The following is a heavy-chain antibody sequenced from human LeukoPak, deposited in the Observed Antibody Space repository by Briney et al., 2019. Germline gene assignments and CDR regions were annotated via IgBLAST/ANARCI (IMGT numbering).Heavy chain of an antibody. V-gene: IGHV4-30-4*08. Sequence: SETLSLTCTVSSGSISNGDYYWSWIRQPPGKGLEWIGYIYYSGSPNYNPSLKSRVTISVDTSKNQFSLKLSSVTAADTAVYYCARAETAYRYCSSTSCDPYFDYWGQGTLVTVSS. D-gene: IGHD2-2*01. CDR3: ARAETAYRYCSSTSCDPYFDY. CDR1: SGSISNGDYY. J-gene: IGHJ4*02. CDR2: IYYSGSP.